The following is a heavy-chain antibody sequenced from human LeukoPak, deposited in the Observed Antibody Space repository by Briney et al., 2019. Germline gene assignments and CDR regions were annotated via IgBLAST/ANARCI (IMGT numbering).Heavy chain of an antibody. Sequence: PGGSLRLSCAASGFTFSNYVMTWVRQAPGKGLDWVSIISGSAGRIYYADSVKGRFTISRDNSKNTLYLQMNNLRVEDTAVYYCARGGPRVLPYAFDYWGQGTLVTVSS. CDR1: GFTFSNYV. V-gene: IGHV3-23*01. J-gene: IGHJ4*02. CDR3: ARGGPRVLPYAFDY. CDR2: ISGSAGRI. D-gene: IGHD3-16*01.